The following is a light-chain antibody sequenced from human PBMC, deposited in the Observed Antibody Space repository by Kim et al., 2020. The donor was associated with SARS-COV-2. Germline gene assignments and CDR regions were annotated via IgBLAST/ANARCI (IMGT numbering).Light chain of an antibody. CDR3: SSYTTSSTLV. CDR2: DVS. J-gene: IGLJ2*01. Sequence: QSVLTQPASVSGSPGQSITISCTGTSSDVGAYDSVSWYQQHPGKAPKVMIYDVSNRPSGVSNRFSGSKSGNTASLTISGLQAEDEADYYCSSYTTSSTLVFGGGTQLTVL. CDR1: SSDVGAYDS. V-gene: IGLV2-14*03.